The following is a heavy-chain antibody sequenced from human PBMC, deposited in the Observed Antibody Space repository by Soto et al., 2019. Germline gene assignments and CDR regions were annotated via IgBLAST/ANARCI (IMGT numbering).Heavy chain of an antibody. D-gene: IGHD3-16*01. V-gene: IGHV3-23*01. CDR1: GVTFLNLA. Sequence: GLPKGHSCAAFGVTFLNLAVSRISQAPGKGLEWVSAISGSGAGTYFADSVKGRFTISRDNSKNTLYLQMNSLRAEDTSAYYCPKESLNVFGSPFGYWGQGILVSVSS. CDR3: PKESLNVFGSPFGY. CDR2: ISGSGAGT. J-gene: IGHJ4*02.